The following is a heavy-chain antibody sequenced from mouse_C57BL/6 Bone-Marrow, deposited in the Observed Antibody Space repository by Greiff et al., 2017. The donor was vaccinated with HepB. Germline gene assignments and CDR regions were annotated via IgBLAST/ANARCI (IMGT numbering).Heavy chain of an antibody. Sequence: QVQLQQSGAELARPGASVKLSCKASGYTFTSYGISWVKQRTGQGLEWIGEIYPRSGNTYYNEKFKGKATLTADKSSSTAYMELRSLTSEDSAVYFCARSDDGSSSYWYFDVWGTGTTVTVSS. V-gene: IGHV1-81*01. CDR1: GYTFTSYG. D-gene: IGHD1-1*01. CDR2: IYPRSGNT. J-gene: IGHJ1*03. CDR3: ARSDDGSSSYWYFDV.